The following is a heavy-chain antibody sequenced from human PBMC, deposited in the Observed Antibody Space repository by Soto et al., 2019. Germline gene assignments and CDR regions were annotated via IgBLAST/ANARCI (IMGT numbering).Heavy chain of an antibody. CDR3: ARDRPGHDSSGSGVDV. CDR1: GDSIGSGNKY. Sequence: SETLSLTCTVSGDSIGSGNKYWSWIRQAPGKGLEWIGYIFSSGTTYYNPSLKSRLTMSLDTSQNQFSLKLNSVTAADTAVYYCARDRPGHDSSGSGVDVWGQGTTVTVSS. V-gene: IGHV4-30-4*02. CDR2: IFSSGTT. J-gene: IGHJ6*02. D-gene: IGHD3-22*01.